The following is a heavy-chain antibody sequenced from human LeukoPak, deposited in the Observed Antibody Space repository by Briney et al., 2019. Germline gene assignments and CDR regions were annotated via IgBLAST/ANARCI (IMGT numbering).Heavy chain of an antibody. D-gene: IGHD2-15*01. J-gene: IGHJ4*02. Sequence: SETLSLTCAVTGYSISGGYYWGWIRQPPGKGLEWIGSIYHSGSTYYNPSLKSRVTISVDTSKNQFSLKLSSVTAADTAVYYCARLRYCSGGSCRELFDYWGQGTLVTVSS. V-gene: IGHV4-38-2*01. CDR3: ARLRYCSGGSCRELFDY. CDR1: GYSISGGYY. CDR2: IYHSGST.